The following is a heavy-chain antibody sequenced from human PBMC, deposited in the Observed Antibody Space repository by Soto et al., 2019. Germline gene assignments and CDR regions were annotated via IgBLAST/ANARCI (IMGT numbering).Heavy chain of an antibody. J-gene: IGHJ5*02. D-gene: IGHD2-15*01. V-gene: IGHV2-5*02. CDR3: ARVVVVAALYNWFDP. CDR2: IYWDDDK. CDR1: GFSLSTSGVG. Sequence: SGPTLVKPTQTLTLTCTFSGFSLSTSGVGVGWIRQPPGKALEWLALIYWDDDKRYSPSLKSRLTITKDTSKNQVVLTMTNMDPVDTATYYCARVVVVAALYNWFDPWGQGTLVTVSS.